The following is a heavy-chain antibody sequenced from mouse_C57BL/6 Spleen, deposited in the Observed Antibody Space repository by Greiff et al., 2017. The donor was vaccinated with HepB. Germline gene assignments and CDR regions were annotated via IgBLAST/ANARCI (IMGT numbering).Heavy chain of an antibody. CDR2: ISYDGSN. J-gene: IGHJ2*01. CDR3: ASLYYEGNYFDY. D-gene: IGHD1-1*01. CDR1: GYSITSGYY. V-gene: IGHV3-6*01. Sequence: EVKLQESGPGLVKPSQSLSLTCSVTGYSITSGYYWNWIRQFPGNKLEWMGYISYDGSNNYNPSLKNRISITRDTSKNQFFLKLNSVTTEDTATYYCASLYYEGNYFDYWGQGTTLTVSS.